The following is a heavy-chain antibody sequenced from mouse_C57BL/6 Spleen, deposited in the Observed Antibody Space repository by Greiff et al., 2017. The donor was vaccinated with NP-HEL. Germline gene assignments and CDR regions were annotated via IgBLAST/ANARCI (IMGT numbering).Heavy chain of an antibody. D-gene: IGHD2-4*01. CDR3: ASAVGLRREGYYAMDD. J-gene: IGHJ4*01. CDR1: GYTFTSYT. V-gene: IGHV1-4*01. Sequence: VQLQQSGAELARPGASVKMSCKASGYTFTSYTMHWVKQRPGQGLEWIGYINPSSGYTKYNQKFKDKATLTADKSSSTADMQLSSLTSEDSAVYYCASAVGLRREGYYAMDDWGQGTSVTVSS. CDR2: INPSSGYT.